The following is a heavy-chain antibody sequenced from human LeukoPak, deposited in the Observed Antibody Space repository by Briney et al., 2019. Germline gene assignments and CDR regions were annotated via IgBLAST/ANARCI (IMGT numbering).Heavy chain of an antibody. J-gene: IGHJ3*02. CDR3: AREMATSVGAFDI. Sequence: GGSLRLSCAASGFTFSDYYMSWIRQAPGKGLEWLSYISSSGSTIYYADSVKGRFTISRDNAKNSLYLQMNSLRAEDTAVYYYAREMATSVGAFDIWGQGTMVTVSS. D-gene: IGHD5-24*01. V-gene: IGHV3-11*01. CDR1: GFTFSDYY. CDR2: ISSSGSTI.